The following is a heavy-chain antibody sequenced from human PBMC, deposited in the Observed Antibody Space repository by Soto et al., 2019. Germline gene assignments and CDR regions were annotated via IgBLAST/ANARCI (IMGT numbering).Heavy chain of an antibody. CDR3: ARVRSYSISWFDP. J-gene: IGHJ5*02. D-gene: IGHD1-26*01. Sequence: SETLSLTCTVSGGSISSYYWSWIRQPPGKGLEWIGYIYYSGSTNYNPSLKSRVTISVDTSKNQFSLKLSSVTAADTAVYYCARVRSYSISWFDPWGRGTLVTVSS. CDR2: IYYSGST. CDR1: GGSISSYY. V-gene: IGHV4-59*01.